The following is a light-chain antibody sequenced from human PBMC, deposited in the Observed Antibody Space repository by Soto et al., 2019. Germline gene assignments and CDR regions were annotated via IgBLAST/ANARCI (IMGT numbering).Light chain of an antibody. V-gene: IGLV2-11*01. J-gene: IGLJ1*01. CDR1: SSDVGRYDY. Sequence: HSALTQPRSVSGSPGQSVTISCTGTSSDVGRYDYVSWYQQHPGKAPKLIVYDVTERPSGVPDRFSGSKSGNTASLTISGLQAEDEADYSCCSFAGSYSYVFGTGTKVTVL. CDR3: CSFAGSYSYV. CDR2: DVT.